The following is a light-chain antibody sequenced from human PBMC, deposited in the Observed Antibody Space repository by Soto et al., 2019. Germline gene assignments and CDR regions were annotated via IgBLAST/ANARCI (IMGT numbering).Light chain of an antibody. CDR2: GAP. CDR3: QSYDSSRSGHVV. J-gene: IGLJ2*01. V-gene: IGLV1-40*01. Sequence: QSVLTQPPSVSGAPGQRVTISCTGSSSNIGTGFDVHWYQQLPGTAPKLLIYGAPNRPSGVPDRFSGSKAGTSASLAITVLQAEDEADYYCQSYDSSRSGHVVFGGGTRL. CDR1: SSNIGTGFD.